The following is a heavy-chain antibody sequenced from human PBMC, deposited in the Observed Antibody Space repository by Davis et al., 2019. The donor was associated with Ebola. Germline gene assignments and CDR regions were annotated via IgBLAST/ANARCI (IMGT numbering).Heavy chain of an antibody. V-gene: IGHV3-48*04. CDR3: ARTLGRGIVLVPAAVDY. J-gene: IGHJ4*02. D-gene: IGHD2-2*01. CDR1: GFPSISYP. Sequence: GESLKISCAPSGFPSISYPIHWVGRPPGKGLGGVSSIIILISTINYADSVKGRFTISRDNAKNSLYLQMNSLRAEDTAVYYCARTLGRGIVLVPAAVDYWGQGTLVTVSS. CDR2: IIILISTI.